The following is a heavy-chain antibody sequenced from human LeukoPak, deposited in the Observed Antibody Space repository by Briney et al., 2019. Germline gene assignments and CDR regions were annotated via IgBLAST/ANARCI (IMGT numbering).Heavy chain of an antibody. CDR3: AREKYSSGWYYFDY. V-gene: IGHV1-18*01. CDR2: ISAYNGNT. Sequence: ASVKVSCKASGYTFTSYGISWLRQAPGQGLEWMGWISAYNGNTNYAQKLQGRVTMTTDTSTSTAYMELRSLRSDHTAVYYCAREKYSSGWYYFDYWGQGTLVTVSS. CDR1: GYTFTSYG. J-gene: IGHJ4*02. D-gene: IGHD6-19*01.